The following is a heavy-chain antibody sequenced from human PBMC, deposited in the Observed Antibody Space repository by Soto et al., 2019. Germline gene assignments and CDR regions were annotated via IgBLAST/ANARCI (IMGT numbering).Heavy chain of an antibody. D-gene: IGHD2-15*01. CDR1: GGSFSGCY. J-gene: IGHJ6*02. Sequence: PSETLSLTCAVYGGSFSGCYWCWIRQPPRRGMEWCGGVNHSGSTNYNPSLMSRLTISVDTSTNKYSLKLSSVTAAATAVYYCAREGVVVVASTYCYYYGMDVWGQGTTVTVSS. V-gene: IGHV4-34*01. CDR3: AREGVVVVASTYCYYYGMDV. CDR2: VNHSGST.